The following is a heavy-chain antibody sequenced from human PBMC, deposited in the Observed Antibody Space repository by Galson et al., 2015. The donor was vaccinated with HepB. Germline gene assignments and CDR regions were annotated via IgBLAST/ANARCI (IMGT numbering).Heavy chain of an antibody. CDR2: IRYDGSNK. D-gene: IGHD6-6*01. J-gene: IGHJ4*02. Sequence: SLRLSCAASGFTFSSYGMHWVRQAPGKGLEWVAFIRYDGSNKYYADSVKGRFTISRDNSKNTLYLQMNSLRAEDTAVYYCAKDQVGQQLVLDYWGQGTLVTVSS. CDR1: GFTFSSYG. CDR3: AKDQVGQQLVLDY. V-gene: IGHV3-30*02.